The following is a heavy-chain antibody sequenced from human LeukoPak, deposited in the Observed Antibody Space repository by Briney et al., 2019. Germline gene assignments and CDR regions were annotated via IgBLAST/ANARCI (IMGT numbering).Heavy chain of an antibody. V-gene: IGHV1-69*13. D-gene: IGHD3-3*01. J-gene: IGHJ4*02. Sequence: ASVTVSCKASGGTFSSYAISWVRQAPGQGLEWMGGIIPIFGTANYAQKFQGRVTITADESTSTAYMELSSLRSEDTAIYYCASPVKYYDTWSGYPPFDYWGQGTLVTVSS. CDR3: ASPVKYYDTWSGYPPFDY. CDR1: GGTFSSYA. CDR2: IIPIFGTA.